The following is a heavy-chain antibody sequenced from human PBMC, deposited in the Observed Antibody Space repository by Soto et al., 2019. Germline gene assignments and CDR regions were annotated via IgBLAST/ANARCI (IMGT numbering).Heavy chain of an antibody. Sequence: LRLSCAASGFTFSRYSMNWVRQAPGKGLERVSSTSSTTNYIYYADSMKGRFTVSRDNAKNSVYLDMNSLSAEDTAVYYCARESEDLTSNFDYWGQGTLVTVS. CDR3: ARESEDLTSNFDY. J-gene: IGHJ4*02. CDR1: GFTFSRYS. CDR2: TSSTTNYI. V-gene: IGHV3-21*01.